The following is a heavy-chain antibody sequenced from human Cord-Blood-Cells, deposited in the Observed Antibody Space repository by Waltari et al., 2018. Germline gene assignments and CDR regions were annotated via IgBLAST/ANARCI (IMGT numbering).Heavy chain of an antibody. V-gene: IGHV4-34*01. Sequence: QVQLQQWGAGLLKPSETLSLTCAGYGGSFSGFYWSWIRQPPGKGLEWIGEINHSGSTNYNPSLKSRVTISVDTSKNQFSLKLSSVTAADTAVYYCARGNRAAAFDYWGQGTLVTVSS. D-gene: IGHD6-13*01. CDR1: GGSFSGFY. J-gene: IGHJ4*02. CDR3: ARGNRAAAFDY. CDR2: INHSGST.